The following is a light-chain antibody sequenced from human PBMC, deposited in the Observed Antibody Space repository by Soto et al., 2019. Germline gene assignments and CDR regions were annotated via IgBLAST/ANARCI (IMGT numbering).Light chain of an antibody. CDR2: GAY. V-gene: IGKV3-20*01. J-gene: IGKJ3*01. CDR3: QQYGSSPLT. Sequence: EIVLTQSPGTLSLSPGERGTLSCRASQSVSNNYLAWYQQKPGQAPRLLIYGAYTRATDIPDRFSGSGSGTDFTLTISRLEPEDFAVYYCQQYGSSPLTFGPGTRVALK. CDR1: QSVSNNY.